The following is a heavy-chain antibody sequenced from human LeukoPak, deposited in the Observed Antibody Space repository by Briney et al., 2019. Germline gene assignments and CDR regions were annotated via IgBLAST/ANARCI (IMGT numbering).Heavy chain of an antibody. J-gene: IGHJ4*02. CDR3: ARRGGYYFDY. Sequence: GGSLRLSCAASGFTFSSYAMHWVRPAPGKRLEYLSAVSSNGDSTYYANSVKGRFTISRDNSKNTLYLQMGSLRAEDMAVYYCARRGGYYFDYWGQGTLVTVSS. CDR1: GFTFSSYA. CDR2: VSSNGDST. D-gene: IGHD4-23*01. V-gene: IGHV3-64*01.